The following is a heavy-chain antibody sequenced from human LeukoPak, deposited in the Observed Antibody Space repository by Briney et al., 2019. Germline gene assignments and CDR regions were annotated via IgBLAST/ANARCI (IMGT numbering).Heavy chain of an antibody. J-gene: IGHJ4*02. V-gene: IGHV4-59*01. CDR2: IYYSGST. CDR3: ARHRTYSGSYRYFDN. CDR1: GGSISSYY. Sequence: NPSETLSLTCTVSGGSISSYYWSWIRQPPGKGLECIGYIYYSGSTNYNSSLKSRVTISVDTSTNQFSLKLRAVTAADTAVYYCARHRTYSGSYRYFDNWGQGTLVTVSS. D-gene: IGHD1-26*01.